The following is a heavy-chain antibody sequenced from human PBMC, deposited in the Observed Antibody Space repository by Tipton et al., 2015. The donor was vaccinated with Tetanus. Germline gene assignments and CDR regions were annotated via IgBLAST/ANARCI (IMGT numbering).Heavy chain of an antibody. CDR3: ARDGSIAVANYFDY. D-gene: IGHD6-19*01. J-gene: IGHJ4*02. CDR2: ISYDGSNK. V-gene: IGHV3-30-3*01. CDR1: GFTFSSYA. Sequence: SLRLSCAASGFTFSSYAMHWVRQAPGKGLEWVAVISYDGSNKYYADSVKGRFTISRDNSKNTLYLQMNSLRAEDTAVYYCARDGSIAVANYFDYWGQGTLVTVSS.